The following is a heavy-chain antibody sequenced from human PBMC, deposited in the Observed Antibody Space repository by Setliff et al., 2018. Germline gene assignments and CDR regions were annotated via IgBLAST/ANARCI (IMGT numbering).Heavy chain of an antibody. CDR1: GFTFSSYA. J-gene: IGHJ4*02. CDR2: ISGSGTTI. Sequence: PGGSLRLSCAASGFTFSSYAMSWVRQAPGRGLEWVSYISGSGTTIYYADSVKGRFTISRDNAKNSLYLQMNSLRAEDTAVYYCARETLPYYFDYWGQGTLVTVSS. CDR3: ARETLPYYFDY. V-gene: IGHV3-48*04.